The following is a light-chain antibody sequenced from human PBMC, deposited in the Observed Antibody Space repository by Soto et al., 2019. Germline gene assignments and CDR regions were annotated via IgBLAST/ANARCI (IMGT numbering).Light chain of an antibody. CDR3: QQLNSFPLT. CDR1: QGISSY. J-gene: IGKJ4*01. Sequence: IQWTQSPSSLSSSVGDRVTITCRASQGISSYLVWYQQKPGKAPKLLIYAASTLQSGVPSRFSGSGSGTDFTLTISSLQPEDFATYYCQQLNSFPLTFGGGTKVDIK. V-gene: IGKV1-9*01. CDR2: AAS.